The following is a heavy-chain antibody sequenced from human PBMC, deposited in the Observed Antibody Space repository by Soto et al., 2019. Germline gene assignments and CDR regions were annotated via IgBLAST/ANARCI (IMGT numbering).Heavy chain of an antibody. CDR1: GYSFTNYW. CDR2: IYPGDSDT. Sequence: PAESRKISCKGSGYSFTNYWIGWVRQMPGKGLEWMGIIYPGDSDTRYSPSFQGQVTISADKSISTAYLQWSSLEASDTAIYYCARHALPRIVLVPAAREIWFDHW. J-gene: IGHJ5*02. D-gene: IGHD2-2*01. CDR3: ARHALPRIVLVPAAREIWFDH. V-gene: IGHV5-51*01.